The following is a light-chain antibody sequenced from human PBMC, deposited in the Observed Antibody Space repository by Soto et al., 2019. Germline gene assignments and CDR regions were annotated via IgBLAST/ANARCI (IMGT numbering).Light chain of an antibody. J-gene: IGKJ5*01. CDR2: GAS. CDR1: QSVNSN. CDR3: QHYNHWIA. Sequence: EIVMTQSPATLSVSPGERATLSCRASQSVNSNLAWYQQKPGQGPRLLIYGASTRATGIPARCSGSGSGTEFTLTISSLQSEDFAVYYCQHYNHWIAFGQGTRLEIK. V-gene: IGKV3-15*01.